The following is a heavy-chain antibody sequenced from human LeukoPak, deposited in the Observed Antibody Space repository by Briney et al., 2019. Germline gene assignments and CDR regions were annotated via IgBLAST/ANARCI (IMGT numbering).Heavy chain of an antibody. V-gene: IGHV3-73*01. J-gene: IGHJ4*02. CDR2: IRSKANSYAT. CDR3: TGNYYGSGSYADFDY. Sequence: PGGSLRLSCAASGFTFSSYGMHWVRQASGKGLEWVGRIRSKANSYATAYAASVKGRFTISRDDSKNTAYLQMDSLKTEDTAVYYCTGNYYGSGSYADFDYWGQGTLVTVPS. CDR1: GFTFSSYG. D-gene: IGHD3-10*01.